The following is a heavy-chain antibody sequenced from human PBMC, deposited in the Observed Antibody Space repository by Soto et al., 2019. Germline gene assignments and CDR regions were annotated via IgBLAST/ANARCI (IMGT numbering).Heavy chain of an antibody. CDR3: AGVLYSSSSWRRAPFDY. J-gene: IGHJ4*02. Sequence: PSETLSLTCAVSGGSISSGGYYWSWIRQPPGKGLEWIGEINHSGSTNYNPSLKSRVTISVDTSKNQFSLKLSSVTAADTAVYYCAGVLYSSSSWRRAPFDYWGQGTLVTVS. CDR1: GGSISSGGYY. V-gene: IGHV4-34*01. D-gene: IGHD6-6*01. CDR2: INHSGST.